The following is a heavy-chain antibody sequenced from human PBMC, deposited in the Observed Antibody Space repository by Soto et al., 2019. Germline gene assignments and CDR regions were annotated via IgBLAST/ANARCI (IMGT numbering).Heavy chain of an antibody. CDR1: VGTVVRHV. CDR3: ATPACAATWCSPSHNLDH. Sequence: QVQLVQSGAEVKKPESSVKVSCKTSVGTVVRHVISGVRQAPGQGPEWMGKINPLSGISNYAQKFQDRVTFTADTDSSTAYMELSSLRSDDTAVYYCATPACAATWCSPSHNLDHWGQGTLVTVSS. D-gene: IGHD2-2*01. J-gene: IGHJ4*02. V-gene: IGHV1-69*09. CDR2: INPLSGIS.